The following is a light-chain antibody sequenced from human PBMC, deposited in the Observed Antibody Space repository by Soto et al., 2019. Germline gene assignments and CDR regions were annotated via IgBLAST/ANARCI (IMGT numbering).Light chain of an antibody. CDR3: CSYAGSNILM. CDR1: SSDVGGYNY. V-gene: IGLV2-11*01. CDR2: DVN. Sequence: QSVLTQPRSVSGSPGQSVTISCTGTSSDVGGYNYVSWYQQHPGKVPKLMIFDVNQRPSGVPDRFSGSKSGNAASLTISGLQAADEADYHCCSYAGSNILMFGGGTKLTVL. J-gene: IGLJ3*02.